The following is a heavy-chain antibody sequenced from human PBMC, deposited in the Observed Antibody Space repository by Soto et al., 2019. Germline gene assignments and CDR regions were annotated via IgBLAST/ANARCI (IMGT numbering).Heavy chain of an antibody. J-gene: IGHJ5*02. Sequence: KASETLSLTCTVSGGSISSGTYYWGWIRQPPGKGLEWIGSLYYTGRTYYSPSLKSRVTISVDTPKNHFSLNLTSVTAADTAVYYCARRLARGVIGWFDPWGQGTLVTVSS. CDR2: LYYTGRT. CDR3: ARRLARGVIGWFDP. CDR1: GGSISSGTYY. V-gene: IGHV4-39*02. D-gene: IGHD3-10*01.